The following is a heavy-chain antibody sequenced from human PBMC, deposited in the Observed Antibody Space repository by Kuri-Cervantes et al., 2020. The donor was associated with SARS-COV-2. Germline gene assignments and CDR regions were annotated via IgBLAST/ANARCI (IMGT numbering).Heavy chain of an antibody. J-gene: IGHJ5*01. CDR1: GYTLRKLS. CDR3: ATGRLRFDS. Sequence: ASVKVSCKVFGYTLRKLSMHWVRQAPGKGLEWVGGFDPEDAERIYAQKFQGRVTLSADLSSDIAYMEVTSLRSDDTAIYYCATGRLRFDSWGQGTLVTVPS. V-gene: IGHV1-24*01. CDR2: FDPEDAER.